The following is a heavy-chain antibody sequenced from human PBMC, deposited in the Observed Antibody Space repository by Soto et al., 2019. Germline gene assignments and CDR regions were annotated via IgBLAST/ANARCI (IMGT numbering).Heavy chain of an antibody. J-gene: IGHJ4*02. CDR2: IIPVSRTA. Sequence: ASVKVSCRASGDTLRSFGIAWVRQAPGHALEWMGVIIPVSRTADYAQEFQGRVTITADESTGTAYMELSSLRYEDTAMYYCARTNFYDNGGHWYPVYFDFWGQGTLVTVSS. CDR3: ARTNFYDNGGHWYPVYFDF. CDR1: GDTLRSFG. D-gene: IGHD3-22*01. V-gene: IGHV1-69*13.